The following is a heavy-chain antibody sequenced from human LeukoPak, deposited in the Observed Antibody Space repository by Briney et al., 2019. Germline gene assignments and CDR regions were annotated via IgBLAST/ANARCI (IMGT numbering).Heavy chain of an antibody. J-gene: IGHJ6*02. CDR3: ARDVRGVIGYYYYGMDV. CDR1: GGTFSSYA. D-gene: IGHD3-10*02. V-gene: IGHV1-69*13. Sequence: SVKVSCKASGGTFSSYAISWVRQAPGQGLEWMGGVIPIFGTANYAQKFQGRVTITADESTSTAYMELSSLRSEDTAVYYCARDVRGVIGYYYYGMDVWGQGTTVTVSS. CDR2: VIPIFGTA.